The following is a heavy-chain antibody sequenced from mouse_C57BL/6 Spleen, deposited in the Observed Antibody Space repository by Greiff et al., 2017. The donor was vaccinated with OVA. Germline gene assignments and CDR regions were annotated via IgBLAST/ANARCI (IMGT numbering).Heavy chain of an antibody. J-gene: IGHJ1*03. CDR3: AREGGNYEYFDV. CDR2: ISYDGSN. D-gene: IGHD2-1*01. Sequence: EVQLQESGPGLVKPSQSLSLTCSVTGYSITSGYYWNWIRQFPGNKLEWMGYISYDGSNNYNPSLKNRIPITRDTSKNQFFLKLNSVTAEDTATYYCAREGGNYEYFDVWGTGTTVTVSS. CDR1: GYSITSGYY. V-gene: IGHV3-6*01.